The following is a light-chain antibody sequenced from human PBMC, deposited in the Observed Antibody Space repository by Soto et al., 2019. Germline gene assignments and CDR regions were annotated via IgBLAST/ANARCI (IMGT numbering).Light chain of an antibody. V-gene: IGKV3-11*01. CDR2: HAS. CDR3: QHRSNWPHT. CDR1: QSVSDS. Sequence: EIVLTQSPATLSLSPGEIATLSCRASQSVSDSLAWFQHKPGQAPRLLIFHASSRAAGTPARFSGSGSGTDFFLTISSLEPEDFAVYYCQHRSNWPHTFGQGTRVEFK. J-gene: IGKJ1*01.